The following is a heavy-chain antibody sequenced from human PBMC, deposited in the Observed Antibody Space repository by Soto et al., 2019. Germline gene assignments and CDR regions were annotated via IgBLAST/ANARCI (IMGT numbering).Heavy chain of an antibody. CDR3: ARHSYYYDSSGYTSKYYYYGMDV. V-gene: IGHV4-59*08. D-gene: IGHD3-22*01. J-gene: IGHJ6*02. CDR2: IYYSGST. Sequence: SETLSLTCTVSGGSISSYYWSWIRQPPGKGLEWIGYIYYSGSTNYNPSLKSRVTISVDTSKNQFSLKLSSVTAADTAMYYCARHSYYYDSSGYTSKYYYYGMDVWGQGTTVTVSS. CDR1: GGSISSYY.